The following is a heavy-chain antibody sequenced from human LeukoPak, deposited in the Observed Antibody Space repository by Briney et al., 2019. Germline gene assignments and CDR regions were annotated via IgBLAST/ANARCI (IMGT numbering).Heavy chain of an antibody. CDR3: AGRRSSGWYAY. Sequence: PGGSLRLSCATSGFTVSRNYMSWVRQAPGKGLEWVSVIYDSGTTYYADSVKGRFLIFRDTSKNTVDLQMNSLRVEDTAVYYCAGRRSSGWYAYWGQGTLVTVSS. CDR1: GFTVSRNY. V-gene: IGHV3-53*01. D-gene: IGHD6-19*01. CDR2: IYDSGTT. J-gene: IGHJ4*02.